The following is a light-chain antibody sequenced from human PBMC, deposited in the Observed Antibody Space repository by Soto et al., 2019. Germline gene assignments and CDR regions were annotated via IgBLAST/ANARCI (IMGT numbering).Light chain of an antibody. Sequence: IQMTQSPSSLSASVGDRVTITCRASQGISSYLAWYQQKPGKAPKLLIYAASTLQSGVPSWFSGSGSGTDFTLTISSLQPEDFATYYCQHLNSYPLTFGGGTKVDIK. J-gene: IGKJ4*01. V-gene: IGKV1-9*01. CDR1: QGISSY. CDR2: AAS. CDR3: QHLNSYPLT.